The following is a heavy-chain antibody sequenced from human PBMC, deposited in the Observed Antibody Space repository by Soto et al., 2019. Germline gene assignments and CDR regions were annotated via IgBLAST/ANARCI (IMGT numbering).Heavy chain of an antibody. CDR2: ISAYNGNT. V-gene: IGHV1-18*01. D-gene: IGHD3-22*01. CDR1: GYTFTSYG. Sequence: VPLVQSGAEVKKPGASVKVSCKASGYTFTSYGIRWVRQAPGQGLERMGWISAYNGNTNYAQKLQGRVTMTTDTSTSTAYMELRSLRSDDTAVYYCARDNHYYDSSGYPDYWGQGTLVTVSS. J-gene: IGHJ4*02. CDR3: ARDNHYYDSSGYPDY.